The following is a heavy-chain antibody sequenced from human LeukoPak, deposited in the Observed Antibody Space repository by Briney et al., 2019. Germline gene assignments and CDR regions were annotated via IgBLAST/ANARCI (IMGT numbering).Heavy chain of an antibody. Sequence: GGSLRLSCAASGFTFSDYYMSWIRQAPGKGLEWVSYISSSSSCTNYADSVKGRFTISRDNAKNSLYLQMNSLRAEDTAVYYCATQYSSSWPYFDYWGQGTLVTVSS. D-gene: IGHD6-13*01. CDR2: ISSSSSCT. CDR1: GFTFSDYY. CDR3: ATQYSSSWPYFDY. V-gene: IGHV3-11*03. J-gene: IGHJ4*02.